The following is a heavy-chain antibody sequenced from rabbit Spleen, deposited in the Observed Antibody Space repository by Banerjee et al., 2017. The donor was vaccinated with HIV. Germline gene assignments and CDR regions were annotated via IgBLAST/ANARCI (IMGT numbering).Heavy chain of an antibody. J-gene: IGHJ2*01. Sequence: QEQLVESGGGLVKPGASLTLTCTASGFSFNSGYWICWVRQAPGKGLEWISCIAGSSSGFTYSATWAKGRFTISRTSSTTVTLQMTSLTAADTATYLCARAASDSGVWAFNTWGPGTLVTVS. CDR2: IAGSSSGFT. CDR1: GFSFNSGYW. V-gene: IGHV1S45*01. D-gene: IGHD1-1*01. CDR3: ARAASDSGVWAFNT.